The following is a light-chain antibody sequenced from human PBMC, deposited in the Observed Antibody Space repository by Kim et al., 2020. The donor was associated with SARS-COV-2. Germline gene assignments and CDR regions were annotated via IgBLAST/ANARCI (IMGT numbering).Light chain of an antibody. J-gene: IGLJ3*02. CDR1: SSDVGGYNY. Sequence: GQSVPTSGPGTSSDVGGYNYVSWYQLHPGKAPKLMIYAVTERPSGVPDRFSGSKSGNTAFLTISGLQAEDEADYYCSSYAGSSSLLFGGGTKVTVL. CDR3: SSYAGSSSLL. CDR2: AVT. V-gene: IGLV2-11*01.